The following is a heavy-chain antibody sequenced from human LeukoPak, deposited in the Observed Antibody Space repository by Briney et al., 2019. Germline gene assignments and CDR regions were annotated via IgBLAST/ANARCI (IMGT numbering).Heavy chain of an antibody. J-gene: IGHJ4*02. V-gene: IGHV3-15*01. Sequence: GGSLRLSCAASGFTFSNAWMSWVRQAPGRGLEWVGRIKRKGDGGTIDYAAPVKGRLSISRDDSKNTLYLQMNSLKSEDTAVYYCTAGTGRSDFDYWGQGTLVTVSS. CDR3: TAGTGRSDFDY. D-gene: IGHD3/OR15-3a*01. CDR2: IKRKGDGGTI. CDR1: GFTFSNAW.